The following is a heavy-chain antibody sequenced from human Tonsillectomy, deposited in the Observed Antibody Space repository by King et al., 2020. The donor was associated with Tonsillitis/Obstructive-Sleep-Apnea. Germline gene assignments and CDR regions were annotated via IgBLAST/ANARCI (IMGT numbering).Heavy chain of an antibody. CDR2: ISSSSSTI. Sequence: VQLVESGGGLVQPGGSLRLSCAASGFTFSSSSMNWVRQAPGKGLEWVSYISSSSSTIYFADSLKGRFTISRDNAKNSLCLQMNSLRDEDTAVYYCARSSIVSGAFDNWGQGTMVTVSS. CDR1: GFTFSSSS. D-gene: IGHD2-15*01. CDR3: ARSSIVSGAFDN. V-gene: IGHV3-48*02. J-gene: IGHJ3*02.